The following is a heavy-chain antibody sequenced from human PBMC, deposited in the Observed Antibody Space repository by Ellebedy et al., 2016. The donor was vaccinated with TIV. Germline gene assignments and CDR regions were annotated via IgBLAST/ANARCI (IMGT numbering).Heavy chain of an antibody. CDR1: GFTFSSYA. Sequence: PGGSLRLSCAASGFTFSSYAMHWVRQAPGKGLDWVAVISYDGASNYYADSVKGRFTISRDNSKNTLYLQMNSLRAEDTAVYYCARGDIVVVPPADPDYWGQGTLVTVSS. V-gene: IGHV3-30*03. J-gene: IGHJ4*02. CDR2: ISYDGASN. CDR3: ARGDIVVVPPADPDY. D-gene: IGHD2-2*01.